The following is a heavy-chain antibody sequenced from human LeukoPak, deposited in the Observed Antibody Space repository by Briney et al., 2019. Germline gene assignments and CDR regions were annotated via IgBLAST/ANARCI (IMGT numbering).Heavy chain of an antibody. CDR2: IIPIFGTA. CDR1: GGTFSSYA. CDR3: AREVWYYDYIWGSYPNWFDP. V-gene: IGHV1-69*13. D-gene: IGHD3-16*01. J-gene: IGHJ5*02. Sequence: ASVKVSCKASGGTFSSYAISWVRQAPGQGLEWMGGIIPIFGTANYAQKFQGRVTITADESTSTAYMELSSLRSEDTAVYYCAREVWYYDYIWGSYPNWFDPWGQGTLVTVSS.